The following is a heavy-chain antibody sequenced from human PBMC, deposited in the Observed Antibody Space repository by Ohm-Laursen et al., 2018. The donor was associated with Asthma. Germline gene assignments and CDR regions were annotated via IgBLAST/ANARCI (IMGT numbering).Heavy chain of an antibody. CDR1: GYSFTSYW. CDR3: ARSSTVTIYYYYGMDV. CDR2: IYPGDSDT. V-gene: IGHV5-51*01. J-gene: IGHJ6*02. D-gene: IGHD4-17*01. Sequence: ESLRISCKGSGYSFTSYWIGWVRQMPGKGLEWMGIIYPGDSDTRYSPSFQGQVTISADKSISTAYLQWSSLKASDTAMYYCARSSTVTIYYYYGMDVWGQGTTVTVSS.